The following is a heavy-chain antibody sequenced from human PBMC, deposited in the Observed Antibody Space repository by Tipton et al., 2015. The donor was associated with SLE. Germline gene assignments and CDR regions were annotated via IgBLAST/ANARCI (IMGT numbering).Heavy chain of an antibody. CDR3: ARGGGGMDV. V-gene: IGHV4-59*12. CDR1: GGSFSGYY. D-gene: IGHD3-10*01. CDR2: IHYSGST. Sequence: GLVKPSETLSLMCSVYGGSFSGYYWSWIRQPPGKGLEWIGYIHYSGSTTYNPSLKSRVTISVDTSKSQFSLKVTSVTAADTAVYYCARGGGGMDVWGQGTTVTVSS. J-gene: IGHJ6*02.